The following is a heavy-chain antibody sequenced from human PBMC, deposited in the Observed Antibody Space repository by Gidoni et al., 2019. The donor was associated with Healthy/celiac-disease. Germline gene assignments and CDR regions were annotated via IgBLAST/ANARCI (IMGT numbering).Heavy chain of an antibody. D-gene: IGHD3-10*01. CDR1: GGTFSSSA. V-gene: IGHV1-69*01. J-gene: IGHJ3*02. Sequence: QVQLVQSGAEVQKHGSAVKDSCKASGGTFSSSAISWVRQAPGQGLEWMGGIIPIFGTANYAQKFQGRVTITADESTSTAYMELSSLRSEDTAVYYCARGRGSGFPFFAFDIWGQGTMVTVSS. CDR2: IIPIFGTA. CDR3: ARGRGSGFPFFAFDI.